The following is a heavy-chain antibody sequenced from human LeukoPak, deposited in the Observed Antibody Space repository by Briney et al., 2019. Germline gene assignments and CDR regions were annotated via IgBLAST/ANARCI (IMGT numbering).Heavy chain of an antibody. CDR3: VKELVEGTTTKGFDY. V-gene: IGHV3-23*01. Sequence: GGSLRLSCPASGFTFSSNPMGWVRQAPGKGLQWVSAIIGRGGSTYNADSVKGRFTISRDNSKNTLYLQMNSPRAEDTAVYYCVKELVEGTTTKGFDYWGQGTLVTVSS. CDR1: GFTFSSNP. CDR2: IIGRGGST. J-gene: IGHJ4*02. D-gene: IGHD2-2*01.